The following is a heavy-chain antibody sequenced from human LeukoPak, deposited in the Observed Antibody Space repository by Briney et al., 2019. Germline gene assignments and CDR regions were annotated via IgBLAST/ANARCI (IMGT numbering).Heavy chain of an antibody. CDR2: VFHTGRT. J-gene: IGHJ5*02. V-gene: IGHV4-39*07. CDR1: GGSISRSNHY. CDR3: ARDRRDYGNFVWYDP. Sequence: PSETLSLTCTVSGGSISRSNHYWGWIRQPPGKGPEWIGSVFHTGRTYYNVSPNSRLTISVDTSKNQFSLKMTSVTAADTAVYFCARDRRDYGNFVWYDPWGQGILVTVSS. D-gene: IGHD4-11*01.